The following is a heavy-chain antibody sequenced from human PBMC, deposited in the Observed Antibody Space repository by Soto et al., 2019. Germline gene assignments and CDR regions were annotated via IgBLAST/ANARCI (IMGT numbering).Heavy chain of an antibody. D-gene: IGHD2-15*01. CDR3: ATRPLYCSYGRCYSIDY. Sequence: TGGSLRLSCVASGFTFSSYAMNWVRQAPGKGLEWVSINSAGGDNTYYADSVKGRFTVSRDNSKNTLFLQMNSLRVEDTARYYCATRPLYCSYGRCYSIDYWGQGALVTVSS. J-gene: IGHJ4*02. V-gene: IGHV3-23*01. CDR2: NSAGGDNT. CDR1: GFTFSSYA.